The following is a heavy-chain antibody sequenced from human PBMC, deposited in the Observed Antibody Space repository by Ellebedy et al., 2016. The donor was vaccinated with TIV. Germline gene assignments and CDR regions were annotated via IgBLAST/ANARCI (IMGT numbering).Heavy chain of an antibody. D-gene: IGHD1-26*01. CDR3: AKGVGVGWFYYGLDV. J-gene: IGHJ6*02. CDR2: ISGSGGSA. V-gene: IGHV3-23*01. CDR1: GFTFTSHG. Sequence: PGGSLRLSCVASGFTFTSHGMNWVRQAPGKGLVWVSAISGSGGSAAYTDSVKGRFNISRDNSKNTIYLQMNNLRAEDTAVYYCAKGVGVGWFYYGLDVWGQGTTVTVSS.